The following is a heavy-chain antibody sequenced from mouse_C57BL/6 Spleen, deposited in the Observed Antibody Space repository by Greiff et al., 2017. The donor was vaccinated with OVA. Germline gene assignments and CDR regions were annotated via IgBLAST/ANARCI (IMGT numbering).Heavy chain of an antibody. J-gene: IGHJ2*01. V-gene: IGHV1-19*01. CDR3: ARGGTTVLERYYLDY. CDR1: GYTFTDYY. D-gene: IGHD1-1*01. CDR2: INPYNGGT. Sequence: EVQLQQSGPVLVKPGASVKMSCKASGYTFTDYYMNWVKQSHGKSLEWIGVINPYNGGTSYNQKFKGKATLTVDKSSSTAYMELNRLTSEDSAVEYCARGGTTVLERYYLDYWGQGTTLTVSS.